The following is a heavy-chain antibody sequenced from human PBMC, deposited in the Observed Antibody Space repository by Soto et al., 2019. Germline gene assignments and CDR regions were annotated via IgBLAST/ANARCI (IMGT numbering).Heavy chain of an antibody. Sequence: LVQYGSQVQKPGASVKLSCKTSEYTFTSCLLHWVRQAPRQGLEWMGVIDPNGGDTNYAQIFKGRDAMTRDTSTKTAHLELIGLTSGDTAVYFCAKDGDLSMAGGLRTEYNWFDSWGQGTLVIVSS. CDR1: EYTFTSCL. D-gene: IGHD6-19*01. J-gene: IGHJ5*01. V-gene: IGHV1-46*01. CDR2: IDPNGGDT. CDR3: AKDGDLSMAGGLRTEYNWFDS.